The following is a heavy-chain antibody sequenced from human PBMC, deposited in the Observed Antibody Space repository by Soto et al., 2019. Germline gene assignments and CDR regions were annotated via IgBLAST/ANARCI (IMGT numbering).Heavy chain of an antibody. CDR3: AKEADPDVNDFDY. J-gene: IGHJ4*02. V-gene: IGHV3-30*18. CDR2: ISYDGSNK. D-gene: IGHD6-19*01. CDR1: GFTFSSYG. Sequence: QVQLVESGGGVVQPGRSLRLSCAASGFTFSSYGMHWVRQAPGKGLEWVAVISYDGSNKYYADSVKGRFTISRDNSKNTLYLQMNSLRAEDTAVYYCAKEADPDVNDFDYWGQGTLVTVSS.